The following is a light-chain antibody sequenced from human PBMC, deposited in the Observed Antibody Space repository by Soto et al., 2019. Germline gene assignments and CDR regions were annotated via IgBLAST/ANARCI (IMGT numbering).Light chain of an antibody. Sequence: QSVLTQPPSVSAAPGQKVTISCSGSSSNIGNNYVSWYHQLLATTPKLLIYDNNSRPPWIPAGCSGAKSCTSSTLRITRRQTGEEADYYYGTWDTSLIAGRVFGGGTKLTVL. V-gene: IGLV1-51*01. CDR3: GTWDTSLIAGRV. CDR1: SSNIGNNY. J-gene: IGLJ3*02. CDR2: DNN.